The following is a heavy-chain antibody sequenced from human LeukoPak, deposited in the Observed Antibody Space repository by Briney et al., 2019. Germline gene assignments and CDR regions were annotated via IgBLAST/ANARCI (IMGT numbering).Heavy chain of an antibody. CDR2: ISGSGGST. J-gene: IGHJ4*02. Sequence: GGTLRLSCAASGFTFSSYGMSWVRQAPGKGLEWVSAISGSGGSTYYADSVKGRFTISRDNSKNTLYLQMNSLRAEDTAVYYCAKGDYVWGSQYYFDYWGQGTLVTDSS. V-gene: IGHV3-23*01. D-gene: IGHD3-16*01. CDR1: GFTFSSYG. CDR3: AKGDYVWGSQYYFDY.